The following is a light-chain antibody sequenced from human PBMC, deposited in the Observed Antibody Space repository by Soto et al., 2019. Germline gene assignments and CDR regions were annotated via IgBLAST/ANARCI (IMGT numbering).Light chain of an antibody. CDR1: QSVSSSY. V-gene: IGKV3-20*01. CDR2: GAS. J-gene: IGKJ4*01. CDR3: QQYGSSPRRT. Sequence: IVLTQSPGTLSLCPGERATLSCRASQSVSSSYLAWYQQKPGQAPRLLIYGASSRATGIPDRFSGSGSGTDFTLTISRLEPEDFAVYYCQQYGSSPRRTFGGGTKVDIK.